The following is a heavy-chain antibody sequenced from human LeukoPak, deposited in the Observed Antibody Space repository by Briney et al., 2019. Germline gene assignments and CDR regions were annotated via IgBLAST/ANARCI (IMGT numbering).Heavy chain of an antibody. J-gene: IGHJ5*02. CDR2: ISSSSSYI. Sequence: PGGSLRLSCAASGFTFSSYSMNWVRQAPGKGLEWVSSISSSSSYIYYADSVKGRFTISRDNAKNSLYLQMNSLRAEDTAVYYCARGPPAGFLEWLPHNWFDPWGQGTLVTVSS. CDR1: GFTFSSYS. D-gene: IGHD3-3*01. V-gene: IGHV3-21*01. CDR3: ARGPPAGFLEWLPHNWFDP.